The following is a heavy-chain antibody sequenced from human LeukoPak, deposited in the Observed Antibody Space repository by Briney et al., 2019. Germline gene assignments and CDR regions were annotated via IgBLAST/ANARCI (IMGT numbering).Heavy chain of an antibody. CDR3: GAVAAAVYYYGMDV. D-gene: IGHD6-13*01. CDR2: INHRGST. J-gene: IGHJ6*02. V-gene: IGHV4-34*01. CDR1: GGSFSVYY. Sequence: SETLSLTCTVYGGSFSVYYWSWIRQPPGKGLEWIGEINHRGSTNYNPSLKSRVTISVDTPKNQFSLRLSSVTAADTAVYYCGAVAAAVYYYGMDVWGEGPTVTVS.